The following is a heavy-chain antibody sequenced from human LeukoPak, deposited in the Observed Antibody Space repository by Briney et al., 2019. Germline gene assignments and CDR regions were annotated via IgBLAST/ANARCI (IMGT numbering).Heavy chain of an antibody. J-gene: IGHJ6*03. V-gene: IGHV1-18*01. D-gene: IGHD5/OR15-5a*01. CDR3: ARGRVWPQRHYYYYYMDV. Sequence: GASVKVSCKASGYTFTSYGISWVRQAPGQGLEWMGWISAYNGNTNYAQKLQGRVTMTTDTSTSTAYMELRSLRSDDTAVYYCARGRVWPQRHYYYYYMDVWGKGTTVTVSS. CDR1: GYTFTSYG. CDR2: ISAYNGNT.